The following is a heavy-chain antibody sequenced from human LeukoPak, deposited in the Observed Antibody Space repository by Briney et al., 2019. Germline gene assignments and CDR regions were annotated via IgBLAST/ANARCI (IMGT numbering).Heavy chain of an antibody. D-gene: IGHD5-24*01. J-gene: IGHJ6*02. Sequence: SETLSLTCAVYGGSFSGYYWSWIRQPPGKGLEWIGEINHSASTNYNPSLKSRVTISVDTSKNQFSLKLSSVTAADTAVYYCVAQLFHYYAMDVWGQGTTVTVSS. V-gene: IGHV4-34*01. CDR3: VAQLFHYYAMDV. CDR2: INHSAST. CDR1: GGSFSGYY.